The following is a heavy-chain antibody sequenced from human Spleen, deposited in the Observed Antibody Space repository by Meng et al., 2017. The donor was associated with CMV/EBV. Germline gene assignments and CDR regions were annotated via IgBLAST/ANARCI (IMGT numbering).Heavy chain of an antibody. CDR2: IRHGGST. D-gene: IGHD4-23*01. CDR1: DESITIIGYS. Sequence: SDESITIIGYSSAWIRQPPGKGPEWIGYIRHGGSTHYSPSLKSRVTMSIDSSKNQFSLKVNSVTAADTAVYFCARGPHDYGGNSFDYWGQGILVTVSS. V-gene: IGHV4-30-2*01. J-gene: IGHJ4*02. CDR3: ARGPHDYGGNSFDY.